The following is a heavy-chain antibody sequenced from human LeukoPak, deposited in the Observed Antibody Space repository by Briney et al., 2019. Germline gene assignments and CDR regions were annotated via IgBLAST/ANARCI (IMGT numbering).Heavy chain of an antibody. CDR2: ISWNSGSI. J-gene: IGHJ6*03. D-gene: IGHD3-9*01. CDR1: GFTFDDYA. V-gene: IGHV3-9*01. Sequence: PGGSLRLSCAASGFTFDDYAMHWVRQAPGKGLEWVSGISWNSGSIGYADSVKGRFTISRDNAKNSLYLQMNSLRAEDTALYHCAKDKRYDILTGQPNWGYYYYMDVWGKGTTVTISS. CDR3: AKDKRYDILTGQPNWGYYYYMDV.